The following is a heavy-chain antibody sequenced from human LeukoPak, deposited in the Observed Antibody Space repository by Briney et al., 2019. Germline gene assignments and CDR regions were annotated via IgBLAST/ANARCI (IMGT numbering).Heavy chain of an antibody. CDR1: GGSISRGGYS. CDR3: ARWDDGSGSVSD. D-gene: IGHD3-10*01. V-gene: IGHV4-30-2*01. CDR2: IYHSGNT. J-gene: IGHJ4*02. Sequence: PSETLSLTCAVSGGSISRGGYSWSWIRQPPGKGLEWIGYIYHSGNTYYSPSLKSRVTISVDRSKNQFSLKLSSVTAADTAAYYCARWDDGSGSVSDWGQGTLVTVSS.